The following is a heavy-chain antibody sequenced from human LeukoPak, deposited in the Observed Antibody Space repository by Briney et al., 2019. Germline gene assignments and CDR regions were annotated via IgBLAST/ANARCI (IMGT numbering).Heavy chain of an antibody. Sequence: ASVKVSCKASGYTFTGYYMHWVRQAPGQGLEWMGWINPNNGDTNYAQKFQGRVTMTRDTSITTGYMELSSLRSDDTATYYCATYYLDTSARDWGQGTLVTVSS. CDR3: ATYYLDTSARD. CDR2: INPNNGDT. V-gene: IGHV1-2*02. J-gene: IGHJ4*02. CDR1: GYTFTGYY. D-gene: IGHD3-22*01.